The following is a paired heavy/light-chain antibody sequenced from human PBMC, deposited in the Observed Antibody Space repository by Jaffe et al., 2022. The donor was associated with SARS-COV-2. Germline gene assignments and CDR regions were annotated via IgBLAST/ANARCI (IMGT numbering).Heavy chain of an antibody. J-gene: IGHJ6*02. D-gene: IGHD5-18*01. Sequence: EVQVVESGGGLVQPGGSLRLSCVASGFSFSTYWMHWVRQAPGKGLVWVSRISSDGTRVAYADSVKGRFTISRDNAKKTLFLQMNSLAAEDTALYYCARDQGYSYGSPDGMDVWGQGTTVTVSS. CDR1: GFSFSTYW. CDR2: ISSDGTRV. V-gene: IGHV3-74*01. CDR3: ARDQGYSYGSPDGMDV.
Light chain of an antibody. V-gene: IGLV3-1*01. Sequence: SYELTQSSSVSVSPGQTASITCSGDKLGDKYVYWYQQKPGQPPVLVIYQDTKRPSGIPERFSGSISGNTATLTISGTQALDEADYYCQAWDSSTGVFGGGTKLTVL. CDR1: KLGDKY. J-gene: IGLJ3*02. CDR2: QDT. CDR3: QAWDSSTGV.